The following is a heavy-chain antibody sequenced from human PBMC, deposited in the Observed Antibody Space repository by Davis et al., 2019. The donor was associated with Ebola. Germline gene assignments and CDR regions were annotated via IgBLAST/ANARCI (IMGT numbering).Heavy chain of an antibody. V-gene: IGHV3-11*04. CDR2: ISSSGSTL. J-gene: IGHJ5*02. D-gene: IGHD3-16*01. CDR3: ARDHIDLWGWFDP. CDR1: AFTFSDYY. Sequence: GGSLRLSCAPSAFTFSDYYMSWTRYAPGKGLEWVSYISSSGSTLYYADSVKGRFTISRDNAKNSLYLQMNSLRAEDTAVYYCARDHIDLWGWFDPWGQGTLVTVSS.